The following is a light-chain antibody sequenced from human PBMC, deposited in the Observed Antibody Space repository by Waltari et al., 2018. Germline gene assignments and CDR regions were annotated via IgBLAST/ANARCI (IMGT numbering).Light chain of an antibody. Sequence: DIQMTQSPSTLSASVGDRVTITCRASQSISSWLAWYQKKPGEAPKLLIYKASTLESGVPARFSGSVSGTEFTLPISSLQPDDFATYYCQQYDTYPLTFGPGTKVEIK. CDR2: KAS. CDR1: QSISSW. CDR3: QQYDTYPLT. V-gene: IGKV1-5*03. J-gene: IGKJ3*01.